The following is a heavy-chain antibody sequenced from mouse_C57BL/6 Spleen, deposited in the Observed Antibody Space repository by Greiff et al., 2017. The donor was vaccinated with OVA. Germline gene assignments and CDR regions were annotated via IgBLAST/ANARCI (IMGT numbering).Heavy chain of an antibody. V-gene: IGHV3-6*01. Sequence: EVQLVESGPGLVKPSQSLSLTCSVTGYSITSGYYWNWIRQFPGNKLEWMGYISYDGSNNYNPSLKNRISITRDTSKNQFFLKLNSVTTEDTATYYCARVTTVVATDAMDYWGQGTSVTVSS. CDR2: ISYDGSN. J-gene: IGHJ4*01. D-gene: IGHD1-1*01. CDR1: GYSITSGYY. CDR3: ARVTTVVATDAMDY.